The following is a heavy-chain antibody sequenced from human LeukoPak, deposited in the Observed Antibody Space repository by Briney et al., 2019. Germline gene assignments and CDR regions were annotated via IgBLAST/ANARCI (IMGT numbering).Heavy chain of an antibody. CDR3: ARDENSYGYSDY. V-gene: IGHV4-34*01. CDR2: INHSGST. J-gene: IGHJ4*02. D-gene: IGHD5-18*01. Sequence: SETLSLTCAVYGGSFSGYYWSWIRQPPGKGLEWIEEINHSGSTNYNPSLKSRVTISVDTSKNQFSLKLSSVTAADTAVYYCARDENSYGYSDYWGQGTLVTVSS. CDR1: GGSFSGYY.